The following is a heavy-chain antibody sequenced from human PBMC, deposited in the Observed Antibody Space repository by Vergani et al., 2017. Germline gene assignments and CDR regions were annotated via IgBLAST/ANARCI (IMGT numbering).Heavy chain of an antibody. J-gene: IGHJ5*02. CDR2: IYYSGST. V-gene: IGHV4-59*01. Sequence: QVQLQESGPGLVKPSETLSLTCTVSGGSISSYYWSWIRQPPGKGLEWIGYIYYSGSTNYNPSLKSRVTISVDTSKNQFSLKLSSVTAADTAVYYCARGRAAAGILDWFDPWGQGTLVTVSS. CDR3: ARGRAAAGILDWFDP. CDR1: GGSISSYY. D-gene: IGHD6-13*01.